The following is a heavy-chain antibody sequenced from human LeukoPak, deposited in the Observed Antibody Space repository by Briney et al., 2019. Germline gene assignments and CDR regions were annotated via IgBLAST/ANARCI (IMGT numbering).Heavy chain of an antibody. J-gene: IGHJ4*02. D-gene: IGHD6-19*01. Sequence: GGSLRLSCVVSGFTVSGNYMRWVRQAPGKGLEWVSIMYASGTTDYADSVKGRFTISRDNSKNTLYLQMSSLRVEDTAVYYCAREGGPYSSTLRGCWGQGTLVTVSS. V-gene: IGHV3-53*01. CDR1: GFTVSGNY. CDR3: AREGGPYSSTLRGC. CDR2: MYASGTT.